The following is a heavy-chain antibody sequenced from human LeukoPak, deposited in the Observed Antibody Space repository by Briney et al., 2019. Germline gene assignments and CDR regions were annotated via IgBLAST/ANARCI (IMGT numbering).Heavy chain of an antibody. CDR2: INSDGSST. Sequence: GESLRLSCGASGFTFNSYWFHWVRQAPGKGLVWVSRINSDGSSTSYADSVKGRFTISRDNAKNTLYLQMNGLRAEDTAVYYCASALSDWGQGTLVTVSS. CDR1: GFTFNSYW. D-gene: IGHD3-16*01. J-gene: IGHJ4*02. V-gene: IGHV3-74*01. CDR3: ASALSD.